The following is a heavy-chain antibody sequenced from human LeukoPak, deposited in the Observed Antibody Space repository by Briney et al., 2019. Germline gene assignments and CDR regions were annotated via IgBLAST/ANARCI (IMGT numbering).Heavy chain of an antibody. V-gene: IGHV3-66*01. D-gene: IGHD1-26*01. CDR1: GFTVSSNY. CDR3: ARAGYYRFDY. Sequence: GGSLRLSCAASGFTVSSNYMSWVRQAPGKGLEWVSVIYSGGSTYYADSVKGRFTISRDNAKNTLYLQMNSLKAEDTAVYYCARAGYYRFDYWGQGTLVTVSS. J-gene: IGHJ4*02. CDR2: IYSGGST.